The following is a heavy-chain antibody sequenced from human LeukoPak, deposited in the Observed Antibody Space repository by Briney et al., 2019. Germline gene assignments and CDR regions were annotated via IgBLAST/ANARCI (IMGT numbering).Heavy chain of an antibody. CDR3: ARTPGMVVVKTFYCMDV. CDR2: IGTYKGDT. CDR1: GYTFTSDG. J-gene: IGHJ6*02. D-gene: IGHD3-22*01. Sequence: ASVKVSCKTSGYTFTSDGISWVRQAPGQGLEWMGWIGTYKGDTNYAQMFQGRVTMTTDTSTSTAYMELKNLRSDDTAVYYCARTPGMVVVKTFYCMDVWGQGTTVTVSS. V-gene: IGHV1-18*01.